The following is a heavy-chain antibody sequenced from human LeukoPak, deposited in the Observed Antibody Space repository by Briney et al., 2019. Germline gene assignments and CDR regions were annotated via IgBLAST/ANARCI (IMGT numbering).Heavy chain of an antibody. J-gene: IGHJ3*02. Sequence: PGGSLRLSCAASGFTFSSYEMNWVRQAPGKGLEWVSYISSSGSTIYYADSVKGRFTISRDNSKNTLYLQMNSLRAEDTAVYYCARAGGVGATKGWAFDIWGQGTMVTVSS. CDR1: GFTFSSYE. D-gene: IGHD1-26*01. CDR3: ARAGGVGATKGWAFDI. CDR2: ISSSGSTI. V-gene: IGHV3-48*03.